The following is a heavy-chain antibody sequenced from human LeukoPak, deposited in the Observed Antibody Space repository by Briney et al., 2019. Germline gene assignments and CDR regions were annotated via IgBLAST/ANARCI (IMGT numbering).Heavy chain of an antibody. CDR2: INANIGGT. J-gene: IGHJ4*02. CDR3: ARIAVGYSSGWYYFDF. CDR1: GYTFTGYY. D-gene: IGHD6-19*01. V-gene: IGHV1-2*06. Sequence: ASAKVSCKASGYTFTGYYIHWVRQAPGQGLEWMGRINANIGGTNYAQKFQDRVTMTRDTSVSTAYMELSRLRSDDTAVYYCARIAVGYSSGWYYFDFWGQGTLVTVSS.